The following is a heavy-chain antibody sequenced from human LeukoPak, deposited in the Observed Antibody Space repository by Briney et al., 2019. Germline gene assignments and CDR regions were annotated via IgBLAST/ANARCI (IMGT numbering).Heavy chain of an antibody. D-gene: IGHD3-22*01. Sequence: SETLSLTCTVSGGSISSGGYYWSWIRQHPGKGLEWIGYIYYSGSTNYNPSLKSRVTISVDTSKNQFSLKLSSVTAADTAVYYCARDQWLSLGDAFDIWGQGTMVTVSS. V-gene: IGHV4-61*08. CDR2: IYYSGST. CDR1: GGSISSGGYY. CDR3: ARDQWLSLGDAFDI. J-gene: IGHJ3*02.